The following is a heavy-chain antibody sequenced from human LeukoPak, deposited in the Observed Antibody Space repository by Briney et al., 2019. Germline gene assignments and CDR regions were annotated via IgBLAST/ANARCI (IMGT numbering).Heavy chain of an antibody. CDR2: INYSGRT. Sequence: KTSETLSLTCTVSGDSISSSDFYWGWIRRPPGKGLEWIALINYSGRTFYNPSLESRVTISVDMPKNQFSLRLSSVTAADPAVYYCARGVDVWGQGTTVTVSS. CDR1: GDSISSSDFY. V-gene: IGHV4-39*01. CDR3: ARGVDV. J-gene: IGHJ6*02.